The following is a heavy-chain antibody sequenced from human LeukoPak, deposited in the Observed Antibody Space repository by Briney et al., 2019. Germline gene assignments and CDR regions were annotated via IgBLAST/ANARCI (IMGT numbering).Heavy chain of an antibody. D-gene: IGHD6-13*01. CDR1: GGSFSGYY. CDR2: INHSGST. Sequence: PSETLSLTCAVYGGSFSGYYWSWIRQPPGKGLEWIGEINHSGSTNYNPSLKRRATISVDTSKNQFSLKLSSVTAADTAVYYCASSPGYSSSWYHRTSGYFDYWGQGTLVTVSS. CDR3: ASSPGYSSSWYHRTSGYFDY. V-gene: IGHV4-34*01. J-gene: IGHJ4*02.